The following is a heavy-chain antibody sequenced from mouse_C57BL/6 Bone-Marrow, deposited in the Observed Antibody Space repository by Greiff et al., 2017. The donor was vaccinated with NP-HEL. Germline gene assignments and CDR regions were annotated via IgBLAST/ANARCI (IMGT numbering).Heavy chain of an antibody. CDR1: GYTFTDYY. Sequence: EVQLQQPGPELVKPGASVKISCKASGYTFTDYYMNWVKQSPGKGLEWIGDINPTDGGTSYNQKFKGKATLTVDKSSSTAYMELRSLTSEDSAVYYCARERWVRLYAMDYWGQGTTVTVSS. CDR3: ARERWVRLYAMDY. J-gene: IGHJ4*01. V-gene: IGHV1-26*01. D-gene: IGHD2-3*01. CDR2: INPTDGGT.